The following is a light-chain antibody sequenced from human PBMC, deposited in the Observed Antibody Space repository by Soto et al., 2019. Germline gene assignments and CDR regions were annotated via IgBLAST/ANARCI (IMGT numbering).Light chain of an antibody. CDR2: EVS. V-gene: IGLV2-14*01. Sequence: QSALTQPASVSGSPGQSSTISCTGTSSDVGDYNYVSWYQQHPGKAPKLMIYEVSNRPSGVSNRFSGSKSGNTASLTISGLQAEDEADYYCSSYTSSSTLYVFGTGTQLTVL. CDR1: SSDVGDYNY. CDR3: SSYTSSSTLYV. J-gene: IGLJ1*01.